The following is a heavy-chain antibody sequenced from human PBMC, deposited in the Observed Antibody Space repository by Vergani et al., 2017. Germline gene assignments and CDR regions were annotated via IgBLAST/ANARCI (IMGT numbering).Heavy chain of an antibody. CDR3: ARSTSLGVRGVIINAFDI. CDR2: IYPGDSDP. CDR1: GYSFTSYW. D-gene: IGHD3-10*01. J-gene: IGHJ3*02. V-gene: IGHV5-51*01. Sequence: EVQLVQSGAEVKKPGESLKISCKGSGYSFTSYWIGWVRQMPGKGLEWMGIIYPGDSDPRYSPSFQGQVTISADKSISTAYLQWSSLKASDTAMYYCARSTSLGVRGVIINAFDIWGQGTMVTVSS.